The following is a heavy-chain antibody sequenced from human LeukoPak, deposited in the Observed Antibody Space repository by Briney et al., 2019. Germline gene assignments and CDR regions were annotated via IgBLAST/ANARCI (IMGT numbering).Heavy chain of an antibody. CDR2: INPSGGST. J-gene: IGHJ4*02. D-gene: IGHD2-8*02. Sequence: ASVKVSCRASGYTFTSYYIHWVRQAPGQGLEWMGIINPSGGSTSYAQKFQGRVTMTRDTSTSTVYMELSSLRSEDTAVYYCARAGRTGEEPDYWGQGTLVTVSS. V-gene: IGHV1-46*01. CDR1: GYTFTSYY. CDR3: ARAGRTGEEPDY.